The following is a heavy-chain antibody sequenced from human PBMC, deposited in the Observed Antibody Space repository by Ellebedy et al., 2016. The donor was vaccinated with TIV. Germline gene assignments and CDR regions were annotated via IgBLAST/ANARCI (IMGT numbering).Heavy chain of an antibody. CDR2: IFGSGGGI. D-gene: IGHD5-18*01. Sequence: PGGSLRLSCAASGFTFSRYAMSWVRQAPGKGLGWVSGIFGSGGGISYADSVKGRFTISRDNSKCMVHLQMNSLRPEDTAVYYCAKDRTSGDGYWVFDLWGQGTLVTVSS. V-gene: IGHV3-23*01. CDR1: GFTFSRYA. CDR3: AKDRTSGDGYWVFDL. J-gene: IGHJ4*02.